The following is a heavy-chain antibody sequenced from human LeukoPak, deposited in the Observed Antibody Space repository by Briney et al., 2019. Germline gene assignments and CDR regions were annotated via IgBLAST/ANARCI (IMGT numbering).Heavy chain of an antibody. V-gene: IGHV1-18*01. CDR2: ISAYNGNT. J-gene: IGHJ4*02. CDR1: GYTFTSYG. CDR3: ARAYYYDSSGYYLGTFFDY. Sequence: ASVKVSCKASGYTFTSYGISWVRQAPGQGLEWMGWISAYNGNTNYAQKLQGRVTMTTDTSTSTAYMELRSLRSDDTAVYYCARAYYYDSSGYYLGTFFDYWGQGTLVTVSS. D-gene: IGHD3-22*01.